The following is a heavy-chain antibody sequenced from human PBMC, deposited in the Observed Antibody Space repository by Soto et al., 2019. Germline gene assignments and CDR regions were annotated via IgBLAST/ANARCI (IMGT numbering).Heavy chain of an antibody. J-gene: IGHJ4*02. CDR1: GGTFSSYT. D-gene: IGHD5-12*01. Sequence: QVQLVQSGAEVKKPGSSVKVSCKASGGTFSSYTITWVRQAPGQGLEWMGRIIPSLGRANYAQKFQGRVTITADKATRTAYMELSSLRSEDTAVYYCASLGVNRGYDLWGQGTLVTVSS. CDR2: IIPSLGRA. V-gene: IGHV1-69*02. CDR3: ASLGVNRGYDL.